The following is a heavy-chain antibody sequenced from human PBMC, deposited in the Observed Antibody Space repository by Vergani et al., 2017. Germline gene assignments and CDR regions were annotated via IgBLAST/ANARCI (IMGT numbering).Heavy chain of an antibody. Sequence: QVQQVQSGAEVKKPGASVKVSCKASGYIFTGYNMHWVRQAPGQGLEWMGWINPNSGDTKYAQKFQGRFTMTRDTSINTAYMELSRLRSDDTAVYYCARGYHYDNSGYRNVLDIWGQGTMVTVSS. CDR2: INPNSGDT. V-gene: IGHV1-2*02. CDR3: ARGYHYDNSGYRNVLDI. CDR1: GYIFTGYN. D-gene: IGHD3-22*01. J-gene: IGHJ3*02.